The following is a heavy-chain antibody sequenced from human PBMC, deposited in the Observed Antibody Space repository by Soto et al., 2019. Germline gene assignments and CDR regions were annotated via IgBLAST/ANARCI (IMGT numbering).Heavy chain of an antibody. Sequence: PSETLSLTCAVYGGSFSGYYWSWIRQPPGKGLEWIGEINHSGSTNYTSSLKSRVTISVDTSKNHFFLKLSSVTAADTVVFYCARGSITIFGVVQYYYYYMDVWGKGTTVTVSS. J-gene: IGHJ6*03. CDR2: INHSGST. V-gene: IGHV4-34*01. CDR1: GGSFSGYY. CDR3: ARGSITIFGVVQYYYYYMDV. D-gene: IGHD3-3*01.